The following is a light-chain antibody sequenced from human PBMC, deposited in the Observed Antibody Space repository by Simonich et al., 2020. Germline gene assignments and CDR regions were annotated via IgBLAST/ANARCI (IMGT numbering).Light chain of an antibody. CDR2: EGI. Sequence: QSALTQPASVSGSPGQSITISCTATSSDVGIYNLVSWYQQHPGKAPKLMIYEGIKRPLGVSNRFSGSKSGNTASLTISGLQAEDEADYYCCSYAGSSPWVFGGGTKLTVL. CDR1: SSDVGIYNL. J-gene: IGLJ3*02. CDR3: CSYAGSSPWV. V-gene: IGLV2-23*01.